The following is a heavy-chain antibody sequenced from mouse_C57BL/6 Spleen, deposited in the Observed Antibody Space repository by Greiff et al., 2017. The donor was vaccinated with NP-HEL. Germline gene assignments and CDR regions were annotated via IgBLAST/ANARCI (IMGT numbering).Heavy chain of an antibody. CDR2: ISSGGDYI. J-gene: IGHJ3*01. CDR3: TRDNNYDYDLFAY. V-gene: IGHV5-9-1*02. Sequence: EVKLMESGEGLVKPGGSLKLSCAASRFTFSSYAMSWVRQTPEKRLEWVAYISSGGDYIYYADTVKGRFTISRDNARNTLYLQMSSLKSEDTAMYYCTRDNNYDYDLFAYWGQGTLVTVSA. D-gene: IGHD2-4*01. CDR1: RFTFSSYA.